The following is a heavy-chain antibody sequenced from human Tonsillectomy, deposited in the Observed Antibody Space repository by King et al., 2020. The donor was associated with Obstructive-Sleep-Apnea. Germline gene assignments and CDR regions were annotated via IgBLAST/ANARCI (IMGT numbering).Heavy chain of an antibody. CDR3: ARAGWVELPQPFDY. CDR1: GGSFSGYY. J-gene: IGHJ4*02. Sequence: VQLQQWGAGLLKPSETLSLTCAVYGGSFSGYYWSWIRQPPGKVLEWIGEINHSGSTNYNPSLKSRVTISVDTSKNQFSLKLSSVTAADTAVYYCARAGWVELPQPFDYWGQGTLVTVSS. D-gene: IGHD1-7*01. V-gene: IGHV4-34*01. CDR2: INHSGST.